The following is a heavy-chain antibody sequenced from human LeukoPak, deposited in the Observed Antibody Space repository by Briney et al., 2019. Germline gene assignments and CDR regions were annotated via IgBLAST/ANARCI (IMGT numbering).Heavy chain of an antibody. CDR1: GFTFSTYS. Sequence: GGSLRLSCAASGFTFSTYSMHWVRQAPGKGLEWVAFIRYDGSNKYYADSVKGRFTISRDNSKNTLYLQMNSLRAEDTAVYYCAKDHRTVGATSGAFDIWGQGTMVTVSS. D-gene: IGHD1-26*01. CDR3: AKDHRTVGATSGAFDI. V-gene: IGHV3-30*02. J-gene: IGHJ3*02. CDR2: IRYDGSNK.